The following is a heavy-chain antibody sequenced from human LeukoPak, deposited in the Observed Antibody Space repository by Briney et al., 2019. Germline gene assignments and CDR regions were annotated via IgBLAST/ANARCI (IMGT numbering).Heavy chain of an antibody. CDR3: ARIGNYYFDY. CDR1: GGSISSSNYY. V-gene: IGHV4-39*07. CDR2: IYYSGST. Sequence: SETLSLTCTVSGGSISSSNYYWGWIRQPPGKGLDWIGSIYYSGSTDYNPSLKSRVTISVDTSKNQFSLKLTSVTAADTAVYYCARIGNYYFDYWGQGTLVTVSS. J-gene: IGHJ4*02. D-gene: IGHD1-1*01.